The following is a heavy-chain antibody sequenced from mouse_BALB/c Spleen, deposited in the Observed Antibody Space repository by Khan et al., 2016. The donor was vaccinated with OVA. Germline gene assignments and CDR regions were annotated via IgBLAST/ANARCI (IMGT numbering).Heavy chain of an antibody. D-gene: IGHD2-13*01. CDR2: IRKKASGYTS. CDR1: GFTFSDYY. J-gene: IGHJ3*01. V-gene: IGHV7-3*02. Sequence: EVELVESGGGLVEPGGSLRLSCATSGFTFSDYYMSWVRQPPGKALEWLGFIRKKASGYTSEYSASVKGRFTISRANSQSFLYLHMNSRRAEDSATYYCARGDYWYGFAYWGQGTLVTVSA. CDR3: ARGDYWYGFAY.